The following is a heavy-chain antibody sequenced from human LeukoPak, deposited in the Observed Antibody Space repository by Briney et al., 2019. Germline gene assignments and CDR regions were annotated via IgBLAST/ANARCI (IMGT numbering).Heavy chain of an antibody. CDR1: GFTFRSYG. CDR2: VSNDGSNK. Sequence: AGGSLRLSCAASGFTFRSYGMHWVRQAPGKGLEWVAVVSNDGSNKYYADSVKGRFTISRDNSKNTLYLQVDSLRAEDTAVYYCAKDSCRLGDCYFDGWGQRTLVTASS. D-gene: IGHD2-21*02. J-gene: IGHJ4*02. V-gene: IGHV3-30*18. CDR3: AKDSCRLGDCYFDG.